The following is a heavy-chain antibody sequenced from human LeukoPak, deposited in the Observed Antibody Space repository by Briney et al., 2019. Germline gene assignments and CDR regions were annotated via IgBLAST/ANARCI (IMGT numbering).Heavy chain of an antibody. CDR2: ISSSSSSI. V-gene: IGHV3-21*01. Sequence: GGSLRLSCAASGFTFSSYNMDWVRQAPGKGLEWVSSISSSSSSIYYADSVKGRFTISRDNAKKSLYLQMNSLRAEDTAVYYCARGHYDYSNYGWLDPWGQGTLVTVSS. D-gene: IGHD4-11*01. CDR3: ARGHYDYSNYGWLDP. CDR1: GFTFSSYN. J-gene: IGHJ5*02.